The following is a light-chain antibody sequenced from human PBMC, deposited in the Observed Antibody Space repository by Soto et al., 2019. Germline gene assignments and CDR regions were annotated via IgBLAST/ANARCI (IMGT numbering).Light chain of an antibody. CDR1: QGISNY. CDR3: QKYNSASHT. Sequence: DIQMTQSPSSLSASVGDRVTITCRASQGISNYLAWYQQKPGKVPKLLIYAASTLQSGVPSRFSGSGSGTDVTLTISSRQPEDVATYYCQKYNSASHTFGQGTKLEIK. V-gene: IGKV1-27*01. CDR2: AAS. J-gene: IGKJ2*01.